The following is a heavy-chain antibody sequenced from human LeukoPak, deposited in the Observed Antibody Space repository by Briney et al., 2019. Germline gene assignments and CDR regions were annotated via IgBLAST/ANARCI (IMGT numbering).Heavy chain of an antibody. Sequence: GGSLRLSCAASGFTFSISTMNLVRQAPGKGLEWVSSISTRSSDIYYADSVKGRLTIFRDKAKNSLYLQMNSLRAEDTAVHYCARGLGRYTFDIWGQGTKVTVSS. CDR3: ARGLGRYTFDI. D-gene: IGHD5-12*01. CDR2: ISTRSSDI. V-gene: IGHV3-21*01. CDR1: GFTFSIST. J-gene: IGHJ3*02.